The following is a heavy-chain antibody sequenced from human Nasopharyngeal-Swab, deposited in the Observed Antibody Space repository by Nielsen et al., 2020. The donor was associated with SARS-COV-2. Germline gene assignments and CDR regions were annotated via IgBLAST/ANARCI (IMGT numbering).Heavy chain of an antibody. CDR2: INHCGST. Sequence: SETLSLTCAVYGGSFSVSYWGWIRQPLGKGPEWIAEINHCGSTNYNPSLKSRVTLSVDTSMNQVSLEVSSVTAADTAVYYCARGLSGIVPAPILGLGPYYYYYYMDVWGKGTTVTVSS. CDR3: ARGLSGIVPAPILGLGPYYYYYYMDV. CDR1: GGSFSVSY. D-gene: IGHD2-2*01. V-gene: IGHV4-34*01. J-gene: IGHJ6*03.